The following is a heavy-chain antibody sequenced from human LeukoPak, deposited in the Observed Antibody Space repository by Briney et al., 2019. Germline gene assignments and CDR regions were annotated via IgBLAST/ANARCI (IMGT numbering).Heavy chain of an antibody. D-gene: IGHD6-13*01. CDR3: ARWQQLDGNWFDP. Sequence: SVKVSCKASGGTFSSYAISWVRQAPGQGLEWMEGIIPIFGTANYAQKFQGRVTITTDESTSTAYMELSSLRSEDTAVYYCARWQQLDGNWFDPWGQGTLVTVSS. J-gene: IGHJ5*02. CDR2: IIPIFGTA. V-gene: IGHV1-69*05. CDR1: GGTFSSYA.